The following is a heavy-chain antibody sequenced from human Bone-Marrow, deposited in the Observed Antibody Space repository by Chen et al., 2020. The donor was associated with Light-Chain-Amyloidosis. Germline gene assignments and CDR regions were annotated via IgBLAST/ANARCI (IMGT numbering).Heavy chain of an antibody. Sequence: QVQLVESGGGVVQPGRSLRLSCAASGFTFSSYAMDWVRQAPGKGLEWVAVISFHEMNKYYADSVKGRFTISRDNSKNTLYLQMNSLRAEDTAVYYCAREGYCSSSSCPFDYWGQGTLVTVSS. J-gene: IGHJ4*02. D-gene: IGHD2-2*01. V-gene: IGHV3-30*04. CDR2: ISFHEMNK. CDR1: GFTFSSYA. CDR3: AREGYCSSSSCPFDY.